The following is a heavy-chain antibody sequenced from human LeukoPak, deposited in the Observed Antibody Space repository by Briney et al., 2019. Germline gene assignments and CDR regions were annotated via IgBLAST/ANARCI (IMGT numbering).Heavy chain of an antibody. CDR3: ARAPYDFGSGYYPHFDY. Sequence: PSETLSLTCTVSGGSISSYYWSWIRQPAGKGLEWIGRIYTSGSTNYNPSLKSRVTMSVDTSKNQFSLKLSSVTAADTAVYYCARAPYDFGSGYYPHFDYWGQGTLVTVSS. V-gene: IGHV4-4*07. CDR2: IYTSGST. CDR1: GGSISSYY. D-gene: IGHD3-3*01. J-gene: IGHJ4*02.